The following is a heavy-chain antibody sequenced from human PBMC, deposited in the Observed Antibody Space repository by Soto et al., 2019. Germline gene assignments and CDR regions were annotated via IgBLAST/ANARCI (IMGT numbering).Heavy chain of an antibody. Sequence: QVQLVQSGAEVKKPGASVKVSCKASGYTFTSYVISWVRQAPAQGLEWMGWISAYNGNTKYAQKLQGRVTMNTDTSTSTAYMELRSLRSDDTAVYYCARVGAGYSSGLGLDYYYAGMDVWGHGTTVTVSS. D-gene: IGHD5-18*01. J-gene: IGHJ6*02. CDR3: ARVGAGYSSGLGLDYYYAGMDV. CDR2: ISAYNGNT. V-gene: IGHV1-18*01. CDR1: GYTFTSYV.